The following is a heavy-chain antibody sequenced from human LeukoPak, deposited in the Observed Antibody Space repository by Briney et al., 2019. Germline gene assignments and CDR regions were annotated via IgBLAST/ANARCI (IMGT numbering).Heavy chain of an antibody. J-gene: IGHJ4*02. CDR3: VRDGLNWNYDY. V-gene: IGHV1-2*02. Sequence: ASVKVSCKTSGYSFIDNYLYWVRQAPAQGMEWMGGISPTDGVTRYAQMSQGRFALTRDTSSSTAYIALSRLRSDDTAVYYCVRDGLNWNYDYWGQGTLVAVSS. D-gene: IGHD1-7*01. CDR1: GYSFIDNY. CDR2: ISPTDGVT.